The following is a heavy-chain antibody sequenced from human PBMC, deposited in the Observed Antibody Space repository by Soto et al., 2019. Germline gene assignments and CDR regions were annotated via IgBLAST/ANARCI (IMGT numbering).Heavy chain of an antibody. CDR1: GGSVNSDTFY. CDR3: AREFSNSPDAFDS. V-gene: IGHV4-61*01. D-gene: IGHD6-6*01. J-gene: IGHJ4*02. CDR2: IYYTGST. Sequence: QVHLQESGPGQVKSSETLSLICTVSGGSVNSDTFYWSWIRQPPGRGLEWIGYIYYTGSTNYNPSLKSRVTISIDTSRNQFSLKLSSVTAADTAVYYCAREFSNSPDAFDSWGQGSLVTVSS.